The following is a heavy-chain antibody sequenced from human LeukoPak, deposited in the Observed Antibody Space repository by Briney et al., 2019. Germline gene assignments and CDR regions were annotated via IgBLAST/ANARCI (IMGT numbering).Heavy chain of an antibody. CDR3: ARDLRPRTAASNIPPCY. CDR2: ISSSSSYT. D-gene: IGHD6-13*01. V-gene: IGHV3-11*05. CDR1: GFTFSDYY. J-gene: IGHJ4*02. Sequence: GGSLRLSCAASGFTFSDYYMSWIRQAPGKGLEWVSYISSSSSYTNYADSVKGRFTISRDNAKNSLYLQMNSLSAEDTAVYYCARDLRPRTAASNIPPCYWGQGTLVTVSS.